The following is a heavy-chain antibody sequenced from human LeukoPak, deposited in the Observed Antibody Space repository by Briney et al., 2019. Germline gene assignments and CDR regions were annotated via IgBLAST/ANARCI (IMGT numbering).Heavy chain of an antibody. CDR2: INPNCGGT. V-gene: IGHV1-2*02. J-gene: IGHJ5*02. D-gene: IGHD3-10*01. CDR3: ARDSRLLWFGELFPNWFYP. Sequence: ASVKVSCQASGYTFTGYYLHWVRQAPGQGLEWMGWINPNCGGTNYAQKFQGRVTMTRDTSISTAHMELSRLRSDDTAVYYCARDSRLLWFGELFPNWFYPWGQGTLVTVSS. CDR1: GYTFTGYY.